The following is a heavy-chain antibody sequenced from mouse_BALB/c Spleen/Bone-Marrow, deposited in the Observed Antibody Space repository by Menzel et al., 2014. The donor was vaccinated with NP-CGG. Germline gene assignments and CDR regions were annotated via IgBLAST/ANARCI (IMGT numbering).Heavy chain of an antibody. CDR3: ARDRGLTYFDY. V-gene: IGHV7-3*02. CDR2: IRNKANGYTT. CDR1: GFTFTDYY. Sequence: EVKLMESGGGLVQPGDSLRLSCATSGFTFTDYYMNWVRQPPGKALEWLGFIRNKANGYTTEYSASVKGRFTISRDNSQSILYLQMSTLRAEDSATYYCARDRGLTYFDYWGQGTTLTVSS. D-gene: IGHD2-4*01. J-gene: IGHJ2*01.